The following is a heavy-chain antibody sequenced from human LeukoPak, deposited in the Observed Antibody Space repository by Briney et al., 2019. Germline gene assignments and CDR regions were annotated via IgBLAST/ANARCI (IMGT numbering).Heavy chain of an antibody. Sequence: PGGSLRLSCAASGFTFSSYAMSWVRQAPGKGLEWVSAISGSGGSTYYADSVKGRFTISRVNSKNTLYLQMNSLRAEDTAVYYCANSPRALDLFDYWGQGTLVTVSS. J-gene: IGHJ4*02. V-gene: IGHV3-23*01. CDR2: ISGSGGST. D-gene: IGHD3-9*01. CDR1: GFTFSSYA. CDR3: ANSPRALDLFDY.